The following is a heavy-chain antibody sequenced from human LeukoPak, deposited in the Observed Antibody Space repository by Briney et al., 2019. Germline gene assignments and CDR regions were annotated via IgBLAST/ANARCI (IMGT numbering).Heavy chain of an antibody. V-gene: IGHV4-59*12. Sequence: SETLSLTCTVSGGSIAPYFWSWIRQPPGKGLEWIGNIHYSGSTKYNPSLKSRVTISVDTSKNQFSVNLRSVTAADTAVYFCARYYCTDVCYYMDVWGKGTTVTVSS. CDR2: IHYSGST. D-gene: IGHD2-8*01. CDR3: ARYYCTDVCYYMDV. CDR1: GGSIAPYF. J-gene: IGHJ6*03.